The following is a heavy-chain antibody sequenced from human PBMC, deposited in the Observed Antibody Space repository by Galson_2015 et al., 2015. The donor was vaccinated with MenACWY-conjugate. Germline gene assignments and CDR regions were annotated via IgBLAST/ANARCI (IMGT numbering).Heavy chain of an antibody. Sequence: LSLTCAVSGGSISSSNWWSWVRQPPGKGLEWIGEIYHSGSTNYNPSLKSRVTISVDKSKNQFSLKLSSVTAADTAVYYCARLPRKTQLPRHEDYYYYGMDVWGQETTVTVSS. D-gene: IGHD1-1*01. CDR1: GGSISSSNW. CDR3: ARLPRKTQLPRHEDYYYYGMDV. J-gene: IGHJ6*02. CDR2: IYHSGST. V-gene: IGHV4-4*02.